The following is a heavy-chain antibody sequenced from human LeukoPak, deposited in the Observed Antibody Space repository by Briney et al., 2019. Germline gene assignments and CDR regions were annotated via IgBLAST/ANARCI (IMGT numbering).Heavy chain of an antibody. D-gene: IGHD3-10*01. Sequence: PGGFLRLSCAASGFDFHNYVIHWVRQAPGKGLEWVAVISYDVNIKYHADSVKGRFTISRDSSSKTVYLQMNSLGTEDTAVYYCVSEGFYDSGSFPTFYFDYWGQGTLVTVSS. CDR2: ISYDVNIK. CDR3: VSEGFYDSGSFPTFYFDY. V-gene: IGHV3-30-3*01. CDR1: GFDFHNYV. J-gene: IGHJ4*02.